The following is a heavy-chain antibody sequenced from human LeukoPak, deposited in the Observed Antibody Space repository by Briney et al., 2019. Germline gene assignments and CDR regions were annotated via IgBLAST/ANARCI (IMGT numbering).Heavy chain of an antibody. CDR3: VINLGDYNDF. D-gene: IGHD3-10*01. CDR1: GITFSSYW. CDR2: INTQGTYT. J-gene: IGHJ4*02. Sequence: GGSLRLSCAVSGITFSSYWMHWVRQDPGRGLLWVSRINTQGTYTNYADSVKGRFTISRDNAKNTLYLQMSSLRADDTAVYYCVINLGDYNDFWGQGTLVSFSS. V-gene: IGHV3-74*01.